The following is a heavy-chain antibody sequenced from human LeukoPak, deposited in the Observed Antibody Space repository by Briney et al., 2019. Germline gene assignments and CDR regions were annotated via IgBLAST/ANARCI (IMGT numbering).Heavy chain of an antibody. Sequence: GGSLRLSCAASGFTFSHAWMSWVRQAPGKGLEWVGRIKDKTDGGTTDYAAPVKGRFTISRDDSKNTQYLQMNSLKTEDTAVYYCTTGNFRWLGDLCFGYWGQGTLVTVSS. CDR1: GFTFSHAW. V-gene: IGHV3-15*01. J-gene: IGHJ4*02. CDR2: IKDKTDGGTT. CDR3: TTGNFRWLGDLCFGY. D-gene: IGHD3-10*01.